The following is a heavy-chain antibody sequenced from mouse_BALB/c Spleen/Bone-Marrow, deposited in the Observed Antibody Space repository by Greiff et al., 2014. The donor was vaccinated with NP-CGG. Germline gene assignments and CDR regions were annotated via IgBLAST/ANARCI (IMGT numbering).Heavy chain of an antibody. CDR1: GYTFTDHA. CDR3: ARSGKVRNAMDY. V-gene: IGHV1S137*01. CDR2: ISGYYGDA. J-gene: IGHJ4*01. D-gene: IGHD2-14*01. Sequence: VKFQESGAKLVRPGVSVKISCKGSGYTFTDHAMHWVKRSHAKSLEWIGLISGYYGDAIYNQKFKGKATMTVDKSSSTAYMELARLTSEDPAIYYCARSGKVRNAMDYWGQGTSVTVSS.